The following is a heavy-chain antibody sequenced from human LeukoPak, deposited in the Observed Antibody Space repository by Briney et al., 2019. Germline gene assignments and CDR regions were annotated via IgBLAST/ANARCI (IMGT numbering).Heavy chain of an antibody. V-gene: IGHV3-7*01. CDR3: ARAASTGTVDY. Sequence: GGSLRLSCAASGFTFSIYWMSWVRQAPGKGLEWVANINQGGSEKYYVDSVEGRFTISRDNAKNSLYLQMNSLRAEDTALYYCARAASTGTVDYWGQGTLVTVSS. CDR1: GFTFSIYW. J-gene: IGHJ4*02. CDR2: INQGGSEK. D-gene: IGHD6-13*01.